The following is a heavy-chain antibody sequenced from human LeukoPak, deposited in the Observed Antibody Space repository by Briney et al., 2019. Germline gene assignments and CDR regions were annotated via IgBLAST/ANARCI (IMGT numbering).Heavy chain of an antibody. V-gene: IGHV4-4*07. CDR3: ARAPRIYHYYYMDA. CDR2: IYTSGST. Sequence: SETLSLTCTVSGGSISSYYWSGIRQPAGKGLEWIGRIYTSGSTNYNPSLKSRVTMSVDTSKNQFSLKLSSVTAADTAVYYCARAPRIYHYYYMDAWGKGTTVTVSS. CDR1: GGSISSYY. J-gene: IGHJ6*03.